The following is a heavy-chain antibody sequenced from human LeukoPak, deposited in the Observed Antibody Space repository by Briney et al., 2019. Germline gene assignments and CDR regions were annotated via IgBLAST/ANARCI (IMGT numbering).Heavy chain of an antibody. CDR2: ISGSGGST. CDR1: GFTFSSYA. Sequence: GGSLRLSCAASGFTFSSYAMSWVGQAPGKGLEWVSAISGSGGSTYYADSVKGRFTISRDNSKNTLYLQMNSLRAEDTAVYYCAKDSQWELREGYFDYWGQGTLVTVSS. CDR3: AKDSQWELREGYFDY. D-gene: IGHD1-26*01. J-gene: IGHJ4*02. V-gene: IGHV3-23*01.